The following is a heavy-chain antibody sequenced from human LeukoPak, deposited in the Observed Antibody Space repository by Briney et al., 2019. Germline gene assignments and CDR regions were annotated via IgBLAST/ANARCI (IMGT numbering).Heavy chain of an antibody. CDR1: GYTFTSYG. CDR3: ARDGVVSSSSPPSFYYYYYMDV. CDR2: ISAYNGNT. D-gene: IGHD6-6*01. J-gene: IGHJ6*03. Sequence: ASVKVSCKASGYTFTSYGISWVRQAPGQGLEWMGWISAYNGNTNYAQKLQGRVTMTTDTSTSTAYMELRSLRSDDTAVYYCARDGVVSSSSPPSFYYYYYMDVWGKGTTVTVSS. V-gene: IGHV1-18*01.